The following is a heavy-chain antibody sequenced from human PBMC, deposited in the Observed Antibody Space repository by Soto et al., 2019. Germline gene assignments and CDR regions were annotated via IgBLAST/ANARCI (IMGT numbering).Heavy chain of an antibody. CDR1: GGTFSSYT. V-gene: IGHV1-69*08. D-gene: IGHD5-12*01. CDR2: IIPILGIA. CDR3: ARDSGGYDPYYYYYYMDV. Sequence: QVQLVQSGAEVKKPGSSVKVSCKASGGTFSSYTISWVRQAPGQGLEWMGRIIPILGIANYAQKFQGRVTITEDKSTSTDYMELSSLRSEDTAVYYCARDSGGYDPYYYYYYMDVWGKGTTVTVSS. J-gene: IGHJ6*03.